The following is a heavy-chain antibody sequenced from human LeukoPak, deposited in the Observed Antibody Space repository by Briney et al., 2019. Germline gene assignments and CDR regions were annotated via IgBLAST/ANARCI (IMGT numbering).Heavy chain of an antibody. CDR2: IKQDGSEK. Sequence: PGGSLRLSCAGSGFTFSSYGMHRVRQAPGKGLEWVANIKQDGSEKYYVDSVKGRFTISRDNAKNSLYLQMNSLRAEDTAVYYCARDLWGVLLENAFDIWGQGTMVNVSS. D-gene: IGHD3-10*01. CDR3: ARDLWGVLLENAFDI. J-gene: IGHJ3*02. V-gene: IGHV3-7*01. CDR1: GFTFSSYG.